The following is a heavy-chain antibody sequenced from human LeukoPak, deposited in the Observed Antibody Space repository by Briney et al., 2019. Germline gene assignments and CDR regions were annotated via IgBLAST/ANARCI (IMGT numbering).Heavy chain of an antibody. Sequence: ASVKVSCKSSGYTFTGYYMHWVRQAPGQGLEWMGRINPNSGVTNYAQKFQGRVTVTRDTSISTAYMELSRLRSDDTAVYYCAREKEMATIIHGDWFDPWGQGTLVTVSS. V-gene: IGHV1-2*06. J-gene: IGHJ5*02. CDR3: AREKEMATIIHGDWFDP. D-gene: IGHD5-24*01. CDR1: GYTFTGYY. CDR2: INPNSGVT.